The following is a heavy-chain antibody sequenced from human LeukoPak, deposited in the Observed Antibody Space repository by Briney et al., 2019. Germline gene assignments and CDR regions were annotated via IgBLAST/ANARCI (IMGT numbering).Heavy chain of an antibody. V-gene: IGHV1-18*01. CDR2: ISAYNGNT. D-gene: IGHD5-12*01. CDR3: ARDRLISGYDGDNWFDP. J-gene: IGHJ5*02. CDR1: GYTFTSYG. Sequence: ASVKVSCKASGYTFTSYGISWVRQAPGQGLDWMGWISAYNGNTNYAQKLQGRVTMTTDTSTSTAYMELRSLRSDDTAVYYCARDRLISGYDGDNWFDPWGQGTLVTVSP.